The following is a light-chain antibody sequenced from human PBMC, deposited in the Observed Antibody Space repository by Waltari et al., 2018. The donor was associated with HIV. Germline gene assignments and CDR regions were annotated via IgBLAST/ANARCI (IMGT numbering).Light chain of an antibody. CDR1: TRDIGDF. CDR3: SSTADLESVT. CDR2: GVN. Sequence: SALTQPASVSGSLGQSVTISCTGATRDIGDFVSWYQQLPGRAPQLLFSGVNRRASGISHRVFASKSGATASLTISRLQADDEGCYYCSSTADLESVTFGGGT. V-gene: IGLV2-14*03. J-gene: IGLJ2*01.